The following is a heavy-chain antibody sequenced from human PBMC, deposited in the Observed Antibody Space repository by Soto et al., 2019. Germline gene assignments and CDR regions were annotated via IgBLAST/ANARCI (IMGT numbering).Heavy chain of an antibody. J-gene: IGHJ4*02. V-gene: IGHV3-30*18. Sequence: QVQLVESGGGVVQPGRSLRLSCAASGFTFSSYGMHWVRQAPGKGLEWVAVISYDGSNKYYAGSVKGRFTISRDNSKNTLYLQMNSLRAEDTAVYYCTKDVGYYGSGSYYSVFDYWGQGTLVTVSS. CDR3: TKDVGYYGSGSYYSVFDY. CDR1: GFTFSSYG. CDR2: ISYDGSNK. D-gene: IGHD3-10*01.